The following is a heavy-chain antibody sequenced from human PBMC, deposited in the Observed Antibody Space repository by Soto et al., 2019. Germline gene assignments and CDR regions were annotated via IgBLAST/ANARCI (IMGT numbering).Heavy chain of an antibody. CDR2: INAGNGNT. D-gene: IGHD1-26*01. J-gene: IGHJ4*02. Sequence: QVQLVQSGAEVKKPGASVKVSRKASGYTFTSYAMHWVRQAPGQRLEWMGWINAGNGNTKYSQKFQGRVTITRDTSASTAYMELSSLRSEDTAVYYCARDLGVGAASDYWGQGTLVTVSS. CDR3: ARDLGVGAASDY. CDR1: GYTFTSYA. V-gene: IGHV1-3*01.